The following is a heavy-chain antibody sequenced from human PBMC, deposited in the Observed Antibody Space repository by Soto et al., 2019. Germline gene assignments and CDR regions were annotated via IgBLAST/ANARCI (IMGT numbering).Heavy chain of an antibody. D-gene: IGHD6-6*01. CDR1: GGSISTSSYH. J-gene: IGHJ4*02. CDR3: ARWQIAARLFAY. V-gene: IGHV4-39*01. Sequence: QLQLQESGPGLVKPSETLSLTCTVSGGSISTSSYHWGWIRQPPGKGLDWIGSIYYSGSTYYNPSINSRATISVDTSKHQFPLKLSSVTAADTAVYYCARWQIAARLFAYWGQGTLVTVSP. CDR2: IYYSGST.